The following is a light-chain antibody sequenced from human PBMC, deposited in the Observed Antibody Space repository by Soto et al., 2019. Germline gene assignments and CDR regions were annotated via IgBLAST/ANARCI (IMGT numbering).Light chain of an antibody. Sequence: IVFTHSASTLSLSQWDRATPSCRASQSVRTSLAWYQQKPGQAPRLLIYAASNRATGIPDRFSGSGSGTDFTLTISRLEPEDFAVYYCQQYGSSGTFGQGTRLEI. CDR3: QQYGSSGT. CDR1: QSVRTS. J-gene: IGKJ5*01. V-gene: IGKV3-20*01. CDR2: AAS.